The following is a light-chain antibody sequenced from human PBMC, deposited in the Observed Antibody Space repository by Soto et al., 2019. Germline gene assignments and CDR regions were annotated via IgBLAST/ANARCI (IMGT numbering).Light chain of an antibody. CDR2: SAS. V-gene: IGKV1-39*01. CDR3: QQSSSNPLT. J-gene: IGKJ4*01. CDR1: QSISSY. Sequence: DIQMTQSPSSLSASLGDRFTITCRASQSISSYLNWYQQKPGKAPNLLIYSASSLHSGVPSRFSGSGSGTDFSLIISSLQPEDFATYYCQQSSSNPLTFGGGTRVE.